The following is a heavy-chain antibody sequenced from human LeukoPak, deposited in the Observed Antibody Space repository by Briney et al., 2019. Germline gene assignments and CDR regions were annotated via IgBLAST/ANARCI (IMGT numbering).Heavy chain of an antibody. CDR3: ARGGGSGSYWEFDY. D-gene: IGHD1-26*01. Sequence: SETLSLTCTVSGGSISSGDYYWSWIRQPPGKGLEWIGYIYYSGSTNYNPSLKSRVTISVDTSKNQFSLKLSSVTAADTAVYYCARGGGSGSYWEFDYWGQGTLVTVSS. J-gene: IGHJ4*02. CDR2: IYYSGST. CDR1: GGSISSGDYY. V-gene: IGHV4-61*08.